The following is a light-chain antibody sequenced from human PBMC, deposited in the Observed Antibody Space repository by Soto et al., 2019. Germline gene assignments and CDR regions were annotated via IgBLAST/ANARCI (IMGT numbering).Light chain of an antibody. CDR1: QSISSSY. Sequence: EIVLTQSPGTLSLSPGERATLSCRASQSISSSYLAWYQQKPGQAPRLLIYGASRRATGIPDRFSGRESGTDFTLTISRLEPEDFAVYYCQQYGSSPLTFGQGTRWIS. V-gene: IGKV3-20*01. CDR3: QQYGSSPLT. CDR2: GAS. J-gene: IGKJ1*01.